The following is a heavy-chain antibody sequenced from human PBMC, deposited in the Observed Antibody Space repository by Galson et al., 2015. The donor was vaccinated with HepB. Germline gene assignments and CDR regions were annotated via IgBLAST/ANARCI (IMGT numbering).Heavy chain of an antibody. CDR3: ASTYCSGGSCYMYYFDY. Sequence: SVKVSCKVSGYTLTELSMHWVRQAPGKGLEWMGGFDPEDGETIYAQKFQGRVTMTEDTSTDTAYMELSSLRSEDTAVYYCASTYCSGGSCYMYYFDYWGQGTLVTVSS. CDR1: GYTLTELS. D-gene: IGHD2-15*01. V-gene: IGHV1-24*01. J-gene: IGHJ4*02. CDR2: FDPEDGET.